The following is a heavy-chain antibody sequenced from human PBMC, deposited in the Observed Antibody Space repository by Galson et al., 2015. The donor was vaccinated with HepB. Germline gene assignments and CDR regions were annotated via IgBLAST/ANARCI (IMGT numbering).Heavy chain of an antibody. Sequence: SLRLSCAASGFTFSTYWMSWVRQAPGKGLEWVAKIKQDGSEKYFVDSVKGRFTISRDNAKNSLYLHMSSLRAEDTGVYYCARYDFWTGSYQGYWVQGTLATISA. CDR1: GFTFSTYW. CDR3: ARYDFWTGSYQGY. J-gene: IGHJ4*02. D-gene: IGHD3-3*01. V-gene: IGHV3-7*01. CDR2: IKQDGSEK.